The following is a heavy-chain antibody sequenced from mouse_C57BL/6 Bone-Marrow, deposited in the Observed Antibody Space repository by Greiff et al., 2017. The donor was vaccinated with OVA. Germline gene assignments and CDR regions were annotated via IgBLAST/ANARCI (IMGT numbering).Heavy chain of an antibody. V-gene: IGHV1-74*01. CDR1: CYTFTSYW. CDR2: IHPSDSDT. D-gene: IGHD1-1*01. J-gene: IGHJ4*01. Sequence: QVQLQQPGAELVKPGASVKVSCKASCYTFTSYWMHWVKQRPGQGLEWIGRIHPSDSDTNYNQKFKGKATLTVDKSSSTAYMQLSSLTSEDSAVYYCAIRITTVDYYAMDYWGQGTSVTVSS. CDR3: AIRITTVDYYAMDY.